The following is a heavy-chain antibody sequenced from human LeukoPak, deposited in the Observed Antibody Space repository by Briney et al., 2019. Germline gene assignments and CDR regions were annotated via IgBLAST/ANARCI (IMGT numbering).Heavy chain of an antibody. CDR3: AKDIVVVPAAMGR. CDR1: GFTFSSYS. J-gene: IGHJ4*02. CDR2: ISSSSSYI. V-gene: IGHV3-21*04. D-gene: IGHD2-2*01. Sequence: GGSLRLSCAASGFTFSSYSMNWVRQAPGKGLEWVSSISSSSSYIYYADSVKGRFTISRDNSKNMLYLQMNSLRAEDTAVYYCAKDIVVVPAAMGRWGQGTLVTVSS.